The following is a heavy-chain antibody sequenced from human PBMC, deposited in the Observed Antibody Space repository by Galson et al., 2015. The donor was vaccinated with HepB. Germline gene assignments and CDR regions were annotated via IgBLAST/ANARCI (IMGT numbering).Heavy chain of an antibody. CDR1: GYTFTSYY. J-gene: IGHJ6*03. D-gene: IGHD6-13*01. Sequence: SVKVSCKASGYTFTSYYMHWVRQAPGQGLEWMGRINPNSGGTNYAQKFQGRVTMTRDTSISTAYMELSRLRSDDTAVYYCARVGIQQQLGSYYYYMDVWGKGTTVTVSS. V-gene: IGHV1-2*06. CDR2: INPNSGGT. CDR3: ARVGIQQQLGSYYYYMDV.